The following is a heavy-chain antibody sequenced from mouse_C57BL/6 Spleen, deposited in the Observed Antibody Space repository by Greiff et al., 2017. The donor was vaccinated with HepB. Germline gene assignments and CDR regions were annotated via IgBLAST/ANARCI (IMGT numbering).Heavy chain of an antibody. CDR1: GFTFSSYG. J-gene: IGHJ3*01. V-gene: IGHV5-6*01. CDR2: ISSGGSYT. D-gene: IGHD2-4*01. Sequence: EVMLVESGGDLVKPGGSLKLSCAASGFTFSSYGMSWVRQTPDKRLEWVATISSGGSYTYYPDSVKGRFTISRDNAKNTLYLQMSSLKSEDTAMYYCARHDDYGAWFAYWGQGTLVTVSA. CDR3: ARHDDYGAWFAY.